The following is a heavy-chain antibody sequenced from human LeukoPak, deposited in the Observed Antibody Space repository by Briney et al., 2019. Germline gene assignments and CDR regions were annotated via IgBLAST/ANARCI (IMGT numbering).Heavy chain of an antibody. CDR2: ITSSGRII. D-gene: IGHD3-10*01. Sequence: GGSLRLSCAASGFTFSSYEMNWVRQAPGKGLEWVAYITSSGRIIYYADSVKGRFTISRDNAKNSLYLQMNSLRAEDTAVYYCASTGGYGSGTYDYYYFGMDVWGQGTTVTVSS. J-gene: IGHJ6*02. V-gene: IGHV3-48*03. CDR3: ASTGGYGSGTYDYYYFGMDV. CDR1: GFTFSSYE.